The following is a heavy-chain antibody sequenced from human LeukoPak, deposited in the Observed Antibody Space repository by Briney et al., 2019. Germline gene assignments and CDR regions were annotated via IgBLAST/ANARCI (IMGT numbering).Heavy chain of an antibody. D-gene: IGHD5-18*01. V-gene: IGHV3-7*01. CDR1: GFSFSNSW. CDR2: IKQDGSEK. J-gene: IGHJ4*02. Sequence: SGGSLRLACTASGFSFSNSWMSWVRQAPGTGLEWMANIKQDGSEKYYVDSVKGRFTISRDNAKNSLYLQMNSLRAEDTAVYYCARVGKYSYAVDYWGQGTLVTVSS. CDR3: ARVGKYSYAVDY.